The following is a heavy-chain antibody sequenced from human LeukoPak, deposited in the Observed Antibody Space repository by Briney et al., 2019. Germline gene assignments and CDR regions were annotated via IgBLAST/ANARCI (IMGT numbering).Heavy chain of an antibody. CDR2: ISSSGSTI. CDR1: GFTFDDYG. CDR3: AELGITMIGGV. V-gene: IGHV3-48*03. Sequence: GGSLRLSCATSGFTFDDYGMSWVRQAPGKGLEWVSYISSSGSTIYYADSVKGRFTISRDNAKNSLYLQMNSLRAEDTAVYYCAELGITMIGGVWGKGTTVTISS. J-gene: IGHJ6*04. D-gene: IGHD3-10*02.